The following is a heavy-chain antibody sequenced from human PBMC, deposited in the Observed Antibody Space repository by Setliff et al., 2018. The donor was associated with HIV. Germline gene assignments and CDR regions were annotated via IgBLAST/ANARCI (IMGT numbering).Heavy chain of an antibody. CDR2: FYPGDFDR. Sequence: GESLKISCKGYGYSFTNFWIGWVRQRPGKGLEWMGIFYPGDFDRRYSPSFEGQATMSAEKSISTAYLQWSSLKASDTAMYYCARHAGPRNFWSGYSSGMDVWGKGTTVTVSS. CDR1: GYSFTNFW. CDR3: ARHAGPRNFWSGYSSGMDV. J-gene: IGHJ6*03. V-gene: IGHV5-51*01. D-gene: IGHD3-3*01.